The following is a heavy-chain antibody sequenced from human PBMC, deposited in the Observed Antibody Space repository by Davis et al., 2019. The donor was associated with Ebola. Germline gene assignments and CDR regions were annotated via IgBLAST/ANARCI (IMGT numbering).Heavy chain of an antibody. Sequence: AASVKVSCKASGYTFTSYDSLWVRPATAHGLEWMGWMNPHSGNTGYAQNVQGRVTMTRNTSISTAYMELSSLRSEDTAVYYCAKGGGSPSVYYGMDVWGKGTTVTVSS. V-gene: IGHV1-8*01. J-gene: IGHJ6*04. D-gene: IGHD3-16*01. CDR3: AKGGGSPSVYYGMDV. CDR1: GYTFTSYD. CDR2: MNPHSGNT.